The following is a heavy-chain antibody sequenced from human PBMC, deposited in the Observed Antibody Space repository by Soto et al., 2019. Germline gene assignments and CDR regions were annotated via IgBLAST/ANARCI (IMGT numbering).Heavy chain of an antibody. J-gene: IGHJ4*02. CDR2: IYYSGST. Sequence: SETLSLTCTVSGGSMSSGYYWNWIRQYPGKGLEWIGYIYYSGSTYYNPSLKSRVTISIDTSKNQFSLKLSSVTAADTAVYYCARDTAYGVFDYWGQGALVTVSS. V-gene: IGHV4-31*03. D-gene: IGHD3-10*01. CDR3: ARDTAYGVFDY. CDR1: GGSMSSGYY.